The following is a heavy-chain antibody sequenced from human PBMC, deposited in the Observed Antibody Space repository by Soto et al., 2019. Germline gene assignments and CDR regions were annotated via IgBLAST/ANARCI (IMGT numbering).Heavy chain of an antibody. CDR3: AKALSRYVSDFDY. V-gene: IGHV3-23*01. CDR2: LSDNGGST. J-gene: IGHJ4*02. CDR1: GFTFSTYA. D-gene: IGHD3-16*01. Sequence: EVQLLESGGGLVQPGGSLSLSCAASGFTFSTYAMNWVRQAPGKGLEWVSALSDNGGSTYYADSVRGRFTISRDNPMNTLYLQMNSLRAEGTALYYCAKALSRYVSDFDYWGRGGQVTVSS.